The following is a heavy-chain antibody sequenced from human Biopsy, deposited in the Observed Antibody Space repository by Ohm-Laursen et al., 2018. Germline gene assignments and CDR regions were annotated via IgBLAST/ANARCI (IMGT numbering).Heavy chain of an antibody. J-gene: IGHJ4*02. CDR2: ITSSGGST. Sequence: SLRLSCTASGFTFSNYAMSWVRQAPGKGLEWVSTITSSGGSTYFADSVKGRFTISRDNSKNTLYLQMNSLRAEDTAVYYCAEGDWIYYFDYWGQGTLVTVSS. D-gene: IGHD2-21*02. V-gene: IGHV3-23*01. CDR1: GFTFSNYA. CDR3: AEGDWIYYFDY.